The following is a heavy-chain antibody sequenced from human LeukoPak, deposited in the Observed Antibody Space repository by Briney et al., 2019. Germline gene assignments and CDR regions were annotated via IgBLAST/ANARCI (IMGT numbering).Heavy chain of an antibody. D-gene: IGHD6-19*01. V-gene: IGHV3-43D*04. CDR2: ISWDGGST. J-gene: IGHJ4*02. Sequence: PGGSLRLSCAASGFTFDDYAMHWVRQAPGKGLEWVSLISWDGGSTYYADSVKGRFTISRDNSKNTLYLQMNSLRAEDTAVYYCAKVLSSGWYVDGFDYWGQGTLVTVSS. CDR1: GFTFDDYA. CDR3: AKVLSSGWYVDGFDY.